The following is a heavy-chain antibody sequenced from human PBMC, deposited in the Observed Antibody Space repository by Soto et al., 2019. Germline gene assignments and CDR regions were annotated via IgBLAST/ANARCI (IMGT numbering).Heavy chain of an antibody. CDR2: IYHSGST. D-gene: IGHD2-15*01. CDR1: GGSISSGGYS. J-gene: IGHJ4*02. V-gene: IGHV4-30-2*01. Sequence: QLQLQESGSGLVKPSQTLSLTCAVSGGSISSGGYSWSWIRQPPGKGLEWIGYIYHSGSTYYNPALKRRGTILVDRSKNQFSLKLSSVTAADTAVYYCARGEVVALGYWGQGTLVTVSS. CDR3: ARGEVVALGY.